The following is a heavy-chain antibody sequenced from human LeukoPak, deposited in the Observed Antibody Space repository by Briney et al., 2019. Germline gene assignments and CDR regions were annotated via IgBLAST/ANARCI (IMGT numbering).Heavy chain of an antibody. Sequence: ASVKVSCKASGYTFTGYYMHWVRQAPGQGLEWMGGIIPIFGTANYAQKFQGRVTITADESTSTAYMELSSLRSEDTAVYYCARSPHKIAVAGPYYFDYWGQGTLVTVSS. D-gene: IGHD6-19*01. CDR2: IIPIFGTA. CDR1: GYTFTGYY. CDR3: ARSPHKIAVAGPYYFDY. V-gene: IGHV1-69*13. J-gene: IGHJ4*02.